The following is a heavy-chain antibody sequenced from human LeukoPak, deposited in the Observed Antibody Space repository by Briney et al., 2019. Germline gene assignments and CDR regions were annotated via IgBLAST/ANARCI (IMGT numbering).Heavy chain of an antibody. Sequence: ASVKVSCKASGYTFTGYYMHWVRQAPGQGLEWMGWINPNSGGTNYAQKFQGRVTMTRDTSISTAYMELSRLRSDDTAVYYCARGYYYDSSGYYYVFDYWGQGTLVTVSS. D-gene: IGHD3-22*01. CDR2: INPNSGGT. CDR1: GYTFTGYY. V-gene: IGHV1-2*02. J-gene: IGHJ4*02. CDR3: ARGYYYDSSGYYYVFDY.